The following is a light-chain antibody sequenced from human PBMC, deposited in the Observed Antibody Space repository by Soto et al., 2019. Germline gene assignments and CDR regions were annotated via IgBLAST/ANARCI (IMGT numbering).Light chain of an antibody. CDR1: QSVSSTY. Sequence: IVLAMSRGAVSLARGERATRCCRASQSVSSTYLAWYQQKPGQAPRLLIYDASSRATGIPDRFSGSGSGTQSTLTISILQSEDFALHSWQHSSKLPLTFRGRTKV. J-gene: IGKJ4*01. V-gene: IGKV3D-20*02. CDR2: DAS. CDR3: QHSSKLPLT.